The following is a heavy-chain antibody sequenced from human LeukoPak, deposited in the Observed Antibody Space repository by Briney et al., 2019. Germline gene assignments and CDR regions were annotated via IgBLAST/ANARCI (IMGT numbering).Heavy chain of an antibody. Sequence: PGGSLRLSCAASGFVFSNYWMGWVRLAPGKGLEWVAYIKEDGSETYYADSVKGGFTISRDNAKNSLDIQMKSLRDEDTAVYYCARRKEVQTTFDYWGQGTLVTVSS. CDR2: IKEDGSET. J-gene: IGHJ4*02. D-gene: IGHD4/OR15-4a*01. CDR1: GFVFSNYW. CDR3: ARRKEVQTTFDY. V-gene: IGHV3-7*01.